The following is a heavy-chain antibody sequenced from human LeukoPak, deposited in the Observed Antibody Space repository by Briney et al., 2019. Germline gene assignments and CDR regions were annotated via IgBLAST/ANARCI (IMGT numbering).Heavy chain of an antibody. V-gene: IGHV3-23*01. D-gene: IGHD4-17*01. CDR3: ARDPNGDYIGAFDM. CDR2: IRGGGGSA. J-gene: IGHJ3*02. CDR1: GFIFTNYA. Sequence: GGSLRLSCAVSGFIFTNYAMTWVRQAPGKGPEWVSAIRGGGGSAFYADSVKGRFTISRDNSKYTLFLQMNSLRAEDTAVYYCARDPNGDYIGAFDMWGPGTMVTVSS.